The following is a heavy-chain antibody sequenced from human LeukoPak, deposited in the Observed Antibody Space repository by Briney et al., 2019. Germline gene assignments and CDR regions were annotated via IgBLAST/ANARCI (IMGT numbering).Heavy chain of an antibody. Sequence: GGSLRLSCAASLFTFSSYAMSWVRQAPGKGLEWVSAISGSGGSTYYADSVKGRFTISRDNSKNTLYLQMNSLRAEDTAVYYRAKSGIAAATILYYFDYWGQGTLVTVSS. V-gene: IGHV3-23*01. CDR2: ISGSGGST. CDR1: LFTFSSYA. D-gene: IGHD6-13*01. J-gene: IGHJ4*02. CDR3: AKSGIAAATILYYFDY.